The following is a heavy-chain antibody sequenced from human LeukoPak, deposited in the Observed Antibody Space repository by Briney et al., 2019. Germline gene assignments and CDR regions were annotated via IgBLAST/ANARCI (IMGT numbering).Heavy chain of an antibody. V-gene: IGHV4-34*01. CDR3: ARVNVAAHYFDY. CDR1: GGSFSGYY. J-gene: IGHJ4*02. D-gene: IGHD6-13*01. Sequence: PSETLSFTCAVYGGSFSGYYWSWIRQPPGKGLEWIGEINHSGSTNYNPSLKSRVTISVDTSKNQFSLKLSSVTAADTAVYYCARVNVAAHYFDYWGQGTLVTVSS. CDR2: INHSGST.